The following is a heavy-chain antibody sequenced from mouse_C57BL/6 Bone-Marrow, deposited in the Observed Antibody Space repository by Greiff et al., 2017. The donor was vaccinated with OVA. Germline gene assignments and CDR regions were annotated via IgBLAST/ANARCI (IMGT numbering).Heavy chain of an antibody. V-gene: IGHV14-4*01. CDR2: IDPENGDT. CDR1: GFNIKDDY. CDR3: TSGGFAY. Sequence: EVPLQQSGAELVRPGASVTLSCTASGFNIKDDYMHWVKQRPEQGLEWIGWIDPENGDTEYASKFQGKATITADTSSNTAYLQLSSLTSEDTAVYYCTSGGFAYWGQGTLVTVSA. D-gene: IGHD3-1*01. J-gene: IGHJ3*01.